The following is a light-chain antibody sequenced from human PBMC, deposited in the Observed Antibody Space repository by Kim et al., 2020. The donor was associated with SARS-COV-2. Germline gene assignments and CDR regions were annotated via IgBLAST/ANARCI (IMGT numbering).Light chain of an antibody. CDR2: AAS. V-gene: IGKV3-20*01. Sequence: EIVLTQSPGTLSLSPGERATLSCRASQSVSSNYLAWYQQKPGQAPRLLIYAASSRATGIPDRFSGSGSGTDFTLTISRLEPEDFAMYYCQQYGTSPPWTFGQGTKVDIK. CDR3: QQYGTSPPWT. J-gene: IGKJ1*01. CDR1: QSVSSNY.